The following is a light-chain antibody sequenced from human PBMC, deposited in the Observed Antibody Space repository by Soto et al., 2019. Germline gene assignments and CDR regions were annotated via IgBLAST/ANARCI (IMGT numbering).Light chain of an antibody. CDR3: GTWDSSLSVYV. Sequence: QSALTQPPSVSAAPGQKVTISCSGSSSIIGNNYVSWYQQLPGTAPKLLIYENNKRPSGIPDRFSGSKSGTSATLGITGLQTGDEADYYCGTWDSSLSVYVFGTGTKVTVL. CDR1: SSIIGNNY. V-gene: IGLV1-51*02. CDR2: ENN. J-gene: IGLJ1*01.